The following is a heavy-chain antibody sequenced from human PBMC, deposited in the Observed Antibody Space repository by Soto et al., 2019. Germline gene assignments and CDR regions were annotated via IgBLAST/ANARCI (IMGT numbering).Heavy chain of an antibody. Sequence: LSLTCTVSGGSISSGGYYWSWIRQHPGKGLEWIGYIYYSGSTYYNPSLKSRVTISVDTSKNQFSLKLSSVTAADTAVYYCARGGSYNWNDDLSWFDPWGQGTLVTVSS. J-gene: IGHJ5*02. CDR3: ARGGSYNWNDDLSWFDP. CDR1: GGSISSGGYY. D-gene: IGHD1-1*01. CDR2: IYYSGST. V-gene: IGHV4-31*03.